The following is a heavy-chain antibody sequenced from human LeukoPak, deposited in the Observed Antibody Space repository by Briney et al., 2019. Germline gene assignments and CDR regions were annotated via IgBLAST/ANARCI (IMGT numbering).Heavy chain of an antibody. CDR2: IYSGGST. CDR1: GSTVSSNY. V-gene: IGHV3-66*02. Sequence: GGSLRLSCAASGSTVSSNYMSWVRQAPGKGLEWVSVIYSGGSTYYADSVKGRFTISRDNSKNTLYLQMNSLRAEDAAVYYCPRDRNYNFLTVYFYSFDYGGQGPLVPAPS. CDR3: PRDRNYNFLTVYFYSFDY. D-gene: IGHD3-9*01. J-gene: IGHJ4*02.